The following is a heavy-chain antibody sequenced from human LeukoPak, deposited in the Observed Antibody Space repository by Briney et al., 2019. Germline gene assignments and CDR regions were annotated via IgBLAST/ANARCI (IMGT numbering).Heavy chain of an antibody. CDR1: GDSISSYY. V-gene: IGHV4-59*01. J-gene: IGHJ5*02. Sequence: SETLSLTCTVSGDSISSYYWSWIRQPPGKGLEWIGYIYYSGSTNYNPSLKSRVTISVDTSKNQFSLKLSSVTAADTAMYYCARDCSTTSCYETGWFDPWGQGTLVTVSS. D-gene: IGHD2-2*01. CDR2: IYYSGST. CDR3: ARDCSTTSCYETGWFDP.